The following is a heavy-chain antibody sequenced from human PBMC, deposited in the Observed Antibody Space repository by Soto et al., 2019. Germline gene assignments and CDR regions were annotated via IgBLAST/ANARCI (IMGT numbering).Heavy chain of an antibody. CDR1: EYSFPTYW. CDR3: ATNDKVMLYNCDH. V-gene: IGHV5-10-1*01. CDR2: IDPSDSYT. Sequence: PGESLKISCKASEYSFPTYWFTWVRHVPAKGLEWMGRIDPSDSYTHYSPSFQGHVTISVDKSISTAYLQWDSLKASDTATYYCATNDKVMLYNCDHWGQGTLVTVSS. D-gene: IGHD2-8*01. J-gene: IGHJ4*01.